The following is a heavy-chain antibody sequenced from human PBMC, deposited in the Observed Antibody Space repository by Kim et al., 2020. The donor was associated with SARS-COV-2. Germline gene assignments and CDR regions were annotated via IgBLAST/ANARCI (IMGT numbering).Heavy chain of an antibody. CDR3: ARDANSHDV. CDR2: IKHDGSEK. Sequence: GGSLRLSCAASGFSFGNYWMNWVRQAPGKGLEWVANIKHDGSEKYYVDSVKGRFTISRDNAKNSLYLQMNTLRAEDTALYYCARDANSHDVWGQGTMVTVSS. CDR1: GFSFGNYW. V-gene: IGHV3-7*03. J-gene: IGHJ3*01.